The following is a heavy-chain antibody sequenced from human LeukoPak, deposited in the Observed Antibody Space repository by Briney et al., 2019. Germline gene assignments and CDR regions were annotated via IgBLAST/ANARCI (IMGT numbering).Heavy chain of an antibody. CDR1: GGSISSYY. J-gene: IGHJ5*02. CDR3: AAEDAFWSGSVRFDP. V-gene: IGHV4-4*07. CDR2: IYTSGST. D-gene: IGHD3-3*01. Sequence: SETLSLTCTVSGGSISSYYWSWIRQPAGKGLEWIGRIYTSGSTNYNPSLKSRVTMSVDTSKNQFSLKLSSVTAADTAVYYCAAEDAFWSGSVRFDPWGQGTLVTVSS.